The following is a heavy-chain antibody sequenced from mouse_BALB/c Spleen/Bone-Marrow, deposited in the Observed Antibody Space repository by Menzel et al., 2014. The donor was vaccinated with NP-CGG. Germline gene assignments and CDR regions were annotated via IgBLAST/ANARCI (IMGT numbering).Heavy chain of an antibody. V-gene: IGHV1-84*02. Sequence: QVQLKESGPELVKPGASVKISCKASGYTFTDYYINWVKQKPGQGLEWIGWIYPGSGNTKYNEKFEGKATLTVDTSSSTAYMQLSSLTSEDTAVYFCARQVRLFYAMDYWGQGTSVTVSS. D-gene: IGHD2-14*01. J-gene: IGHJ4*01. CDR1: GYTFTDYY. CDR2: IYPGSGNT. CDR3: ARQVRLFYAMDY.